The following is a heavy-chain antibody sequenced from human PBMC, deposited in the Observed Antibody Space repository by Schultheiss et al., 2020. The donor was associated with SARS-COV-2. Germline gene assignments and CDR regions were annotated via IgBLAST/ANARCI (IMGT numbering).Heavy chain of an antibody. Sequence: SETLSLTCTVSGGSISSYYWSWIRQPPGKGLEWIGYIYYSGSTYYNPSLKSRVTISVDTSKNQFSLKLSSVTAADTAVYYCARALSPIAAAGTGWFDPWGQGTLVTVSS. CDR2: IYYSGST. V-gene: IGHV4-59*08. J-gene: IGHJ5*02. D-gene: IGHD6-13*01. CDR1: GGSISSYY. CDR3: ARALSPIAAAGTGWFDP.